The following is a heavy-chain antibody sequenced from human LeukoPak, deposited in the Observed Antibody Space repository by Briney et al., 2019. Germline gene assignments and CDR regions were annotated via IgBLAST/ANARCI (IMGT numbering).Heavy chain of an antibody. CDR1: GGSFSGYY. V-gene: IGHV4-34*01. CDR3: ARGSRHTLRYFDWLVRYYFDY. Sequence: SETLSLTCAVYGGSFSGYYWSWIRQPPGKGLEWIGEINHSGSTNYNPSLKGRVTISVDTSKNQFSLRLSSVTAADTAVYYCARGSRHTLRYFDWLVRYYFDYWGQGTLVTVSS. D-gene: IGHD3-9*01. J-gene: IGHJ4*02. CDR2: INHSGST.